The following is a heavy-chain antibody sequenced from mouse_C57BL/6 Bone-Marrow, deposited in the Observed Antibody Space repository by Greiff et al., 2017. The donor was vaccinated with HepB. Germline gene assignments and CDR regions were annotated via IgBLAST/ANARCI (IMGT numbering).Heavy chain of an antibody. CDR1: GFNFKDYY. Sequence: VQLQQSGAELVRPGASVKLSCTASGFNFKDYYMHWVKQRPEQGLEWIGRIDPEDGDTEYAPKFQGKATMTADTSSNTAYLQLSSLTSEDTAVYYCTTYYYGSSSCWYFDVWGTGTAVTVTA. J-gene: IGHJ1*03. CDR3: TTYYYGSSSCWYFDV. V-gene: IGHV14-1*01. CDR2: IDPEDGDT. D-gene: IGHD1-1*01.